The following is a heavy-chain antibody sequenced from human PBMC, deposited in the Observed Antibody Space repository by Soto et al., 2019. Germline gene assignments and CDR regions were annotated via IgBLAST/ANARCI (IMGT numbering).Heavy chain of an antibody. CDR2: IRSKANSYET. V-gene: IGHV3-73*01. Sequence: GGSLRLSCAASGFTFSASAMHWVRQASGKGLEWVGRIRSKANSYETSYAASVRGRVTISRDDSKNSLYLEMNSLRPEDTALYYCVKDSESSGYLTHLDYWGQGTLVTVSS. J-gene: IGHJ4*02. D-gene: IGHD3-22*01. CDR3: VKDSESSGYLTHLDY. CDR1: GFTFSASA.